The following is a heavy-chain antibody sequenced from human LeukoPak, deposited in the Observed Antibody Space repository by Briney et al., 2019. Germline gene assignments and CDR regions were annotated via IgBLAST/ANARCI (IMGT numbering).Heavy chain of an antibody. Sequence: PGGSLRLSCVASGFAFSTNAMSWVRQAPGKGLEWVSAISGSGGSTYYADSVKGRFTISRDNSKNTLYLQMNSLRAEDTAVYYCAKAGVGSLLDYWGQGTLVTVSS. V-gene: IGHV3-23*01. D-gene: IGHD1-26*01. CDR3: AKAGVGSLLDY. CDR2: ISGSGGST. J-gene: IGHJ4*02. CDR1: GFAFSTNA.